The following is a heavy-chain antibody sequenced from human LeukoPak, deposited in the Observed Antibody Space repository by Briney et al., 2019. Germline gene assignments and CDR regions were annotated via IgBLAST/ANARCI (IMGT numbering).Heavy chain of an antibody. J-gene: IGHJ4*02. CDR2: IYGGGST. D-gene: IGHD2-2*01. CDR3: ARDTRASLDY. Sequence: PGRSLRLSCTASGFTFGDYSMSWVRQAPGKGLEWVSVIYGGGSTYYADSVKGRFTISRDNSKNTLYLQMNSLRAEDTAVYYCARDTRASLDYWGQGTLVTVSS. CDR1: GFTFGDYS. V-gene: IGHV3-66*01.